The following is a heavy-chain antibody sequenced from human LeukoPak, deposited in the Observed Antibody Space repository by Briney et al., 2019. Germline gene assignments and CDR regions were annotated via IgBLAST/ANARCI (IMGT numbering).Heavy chain of an antibody. CDR3: AKDNTWTTVTHFDY. CDR1: GFTFSSYA. J-gene: IGHJ4*02. V-gene: IGHV3-23*01. CDR2: ISGSRDYT. Sequence: GGSLRLSCAASGFTFSSYAMSWVRQAPGKGLEWVSTISGSRDYTYYADSVKGRFTISRDNSKNTLYLQMNSLRAEDTAVYYCAKDNTWTTVTHFDYWGQGTRVTVSS. D-gene: IGHD4-17*01.